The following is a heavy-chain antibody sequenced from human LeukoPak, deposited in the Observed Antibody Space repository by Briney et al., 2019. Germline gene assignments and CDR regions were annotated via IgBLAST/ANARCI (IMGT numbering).Heavy chain of an antibody. CDR1: GGSFSGCY. J-gene: IGHJ5*02. V-gene: IGHV4-34*01. CDR2: MNHSGST. Sequence: PSETLSLTCAVYGGSFSGCYWSWIRQPPGKGLEWIGEMNHSGSTNYNPSLKSRVTISVDTSKNQFSLKLSSVTAADTAVYYCARGVLRYNWFDPWGQGTLVTVSS. CDR3: ARGVLRYNWFDP. D-gene: IGHD3-3*01.